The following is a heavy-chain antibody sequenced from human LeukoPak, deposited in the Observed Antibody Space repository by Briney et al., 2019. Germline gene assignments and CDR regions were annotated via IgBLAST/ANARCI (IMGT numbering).Heavy chain of an antibody. Sequence: PSETLSLTCTVSGGSISNYYWSWIRQPPGKGLEWIGYIYYSGSTSYNPSLKSRVSISVDTSRNQFSLKLSSVTAADTAVYYCARGERFGESEYWGQGTLVTVSS. V-gene: IGHV4-59*01. D-gene: IGHD3-10*01. CDR3: ARGERFGESEY. CDR2: IYYSGST. J-gene: IGHJ4*02. CDR1: GGSISNYY.